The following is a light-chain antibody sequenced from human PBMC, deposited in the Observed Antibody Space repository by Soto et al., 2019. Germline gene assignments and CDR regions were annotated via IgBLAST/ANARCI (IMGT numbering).Light chain of an antibody. CDR3: SSYVDSNNLL. CDR2: EAS. CDR1: STDFVSYNR. Sequence: LTQPPSVSGSPGQSVTISCTGTSTDFVSYNRVSWYQQPPGTAPKLIIYEASNRPSGVPARFSGSKSGNTASLPVSGLQAEDEADYYCSSYVDSNNLLFGTGTKVTVL. V-gene: IGLV2-18*02. J-gene: IGLJ1*01.